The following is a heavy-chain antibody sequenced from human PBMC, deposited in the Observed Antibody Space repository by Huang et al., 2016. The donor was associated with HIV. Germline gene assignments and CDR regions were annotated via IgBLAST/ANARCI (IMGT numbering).Heavy chain of an antibody. CDR1: GFTCDDYT. D-gene: IGHD3-9*01. CDR2: LSWCGDIT. Sequence: EVQLVESGGVVVQPGGSLRLSCAASGFTCDDYTMHWVGQVPGGGVEGFSFLSWCGDITGDADSGKCRFTISRDNSKNSLFLQMHSLRTEDSALYYCVKSSHADILTGYYDYWGQGSLVTVSS. V-gene: IGHV3-43*01. CDR3: VKSSHADILTGYYDY. J-gene: IGHJ4*02.